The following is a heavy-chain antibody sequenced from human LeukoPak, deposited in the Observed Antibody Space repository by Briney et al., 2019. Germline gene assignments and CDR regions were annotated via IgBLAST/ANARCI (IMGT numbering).Heavy chain of an antibody. Sequence: SETLSLTCAVYGGSFRGYYWSWIRQPPGKGLEWIGEINHSGSTNYNPSLKSRVTISVDTSKNQFSLKLSSVTAADTAVYYCARCYYDSSGCDYWGQGTLVIVSS. CDR1: GGSFRGYY. CDR3: ARCYYDSSGCDY. D-gene: IGHD3-22*01. J-gene: IGHJ4*02. CDR2: INHSGST. V-gene: IGHV4-34*01.